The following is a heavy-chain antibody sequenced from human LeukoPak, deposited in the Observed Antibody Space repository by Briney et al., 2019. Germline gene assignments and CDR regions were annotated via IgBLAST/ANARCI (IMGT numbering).Heavy chain of an antibody. Sequence: GGSLRLSCAASGFTFSSYWMSWVRQAPGKGLEWVANIKQDGSEKYYVDSVKGRFTISRDNAKNSLYLQMNSLRAEDTAVYYCARDYYYDSSGYYETYLFDYWGQGTLVTVSS. D-gene: IGHD3-22*01. V-gene: IGHV3-7*01. CDR2: IKQDGSEK. CDR1: GFTFSSYW. CDR3: ARDYYYDSSGYYETYLFDY. J-gene: IGHJ4*02.